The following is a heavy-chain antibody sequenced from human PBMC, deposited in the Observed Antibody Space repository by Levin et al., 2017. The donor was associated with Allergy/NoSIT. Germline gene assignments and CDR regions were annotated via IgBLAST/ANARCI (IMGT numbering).Heavy chain of an antibody. D-gene: IGHD1-26*01. CDR1: GFTFSSYS. Sequence: PLASVKVSCAASGFTFSSYSMNWVRQAPGKGLEWVSYISSSSTTIYYADSVKGRFSISRDNAENSLYLQMNSLRDEDTALYYCVRGIVGSISASGGQGTLVTVSS. CDR2: ISSSSTTI. J-gene: IGHJ4*02. CDR3: VRGIVGSISAS. V-gene: IGHV3-48*02.